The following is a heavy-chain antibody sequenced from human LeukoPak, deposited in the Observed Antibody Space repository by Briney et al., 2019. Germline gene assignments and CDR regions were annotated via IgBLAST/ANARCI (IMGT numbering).Heavy chain of an antibody. J-gene: IGHJ3*02. CDR2: ISGVGGGT. CDR1: GCTFSSYA. CDR3: ARDVGWDGYQLLLVHGAFDI. Sequence: GGSLRLSCAASGCTFSSYAMSWDRQAPGKGLEWVSAISGVGGGTYYADSVKGRFTISRDNSKNTLYLQMNSLRAEDTAVYYCARDVGWDGYQLLLVHGAFDIWGQGTMVTVSS. D-gene: IGHD2-2*01. V-gene: IGHV3-23*01.